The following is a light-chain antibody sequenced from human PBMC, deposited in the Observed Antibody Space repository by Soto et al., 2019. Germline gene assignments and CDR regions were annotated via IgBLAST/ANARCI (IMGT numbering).Light chain of an antibody. V-gene: IGKV3-15*01. CDR1: QSVSSN. Sequence: EIVMTHSPATLSVSPCERATLSSSASQSVSSNLAWYQQKPGQAPRLLIYGASTRATGIPARFSGSGSGTEFTLTISSLQSEDFAVYYCQQHNNWPPITFGQGTRLEIK. CDR3: QQHNNWPPIT. J-gene: IGKJ5*01. CDR2: GAS.